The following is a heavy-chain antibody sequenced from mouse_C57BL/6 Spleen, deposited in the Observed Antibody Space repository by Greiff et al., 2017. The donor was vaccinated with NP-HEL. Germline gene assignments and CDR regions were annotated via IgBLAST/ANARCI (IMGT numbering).Heavy chain of an antibody. CDR1: GYTFTSYW. V-gene: IGHV1-64*01. D-gene: IGHD1-1*01. Sequence: QVQLQQSGAELVKPGASVKLSCKASGYTFTSYWMHWVKQRPGQGLEWIGMIHPNSGSTNYNEKFKSKATLTVDKSSSTAYMQLSSLTSEDSAVYYCARSGYGSSAWFAYWGQGTLVTVSA. CDR2: IHPNSGST. CDR3: ARSGYGSSAWFAY. J-gene: IGHJ3*01.